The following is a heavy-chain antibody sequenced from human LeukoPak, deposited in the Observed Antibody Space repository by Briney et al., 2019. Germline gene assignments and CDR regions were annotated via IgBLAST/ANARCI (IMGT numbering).Heavy chain of an antibody. CDR3: ARDLVTVTKGFDI. CDR2: ISYIGST. CDR1: GVSINVSITRHY. D-gene: IGHD4-17*01. V-gene: IGHV4-59*11. J-gene: IGHJ3*02. Sequence: SETLSLTCAVSGVSINVSITRHYWGWIRQPPGKGLEWIGYISYIGSTNYNPSLKSRVTISIDTSKNQFSLKLSSVTAADTAVYYCARDLVTVTKGFDIWGQGTMVSVSS.